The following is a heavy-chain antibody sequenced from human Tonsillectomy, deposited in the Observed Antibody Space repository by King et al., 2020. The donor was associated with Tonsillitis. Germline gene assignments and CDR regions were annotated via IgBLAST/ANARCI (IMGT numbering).Heavy chain of an antibody. D-gene: IGHD4-17*01. V-gene: IGHV1-18*01. CDR2: ISAYNGDT. CDR1: GYTFTSYG. Sequence: VQLVESGPEVKKPGAAVKVSCKASGYTFTSYGITGVRQAPGQGREWMGRISAYNGDTKCAQKFQGRVTMTTDTSTSTVYMELRSLTSDDTAVYYCARGFDYGDYSWFDPWGQGTLVTVSS. CDR3: ARGFDYGDYSWFDP. J-gene: IGHJ5*02.